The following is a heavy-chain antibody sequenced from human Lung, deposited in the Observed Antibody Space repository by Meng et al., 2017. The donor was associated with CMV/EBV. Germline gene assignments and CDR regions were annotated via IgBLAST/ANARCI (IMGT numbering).Heavy chain of an antibody. V-gene: IGHV3-7*01. J-gene: IGHJ4*02. CDR3: LRDYQTI. D-gene: IGHD2-2*01. Sequence: EGSLRLSCEDSGFTFSDQWMSWVRQAPGKGLEWVGRISKSGVDTYYADSVRGRFSISRDNVRGSLFLQMNSLRLEDSGVYFCLRDYQTIWGQGTVVTVSS. CDR2: ISKSGVDT. CDR1: GFTFSDQW.